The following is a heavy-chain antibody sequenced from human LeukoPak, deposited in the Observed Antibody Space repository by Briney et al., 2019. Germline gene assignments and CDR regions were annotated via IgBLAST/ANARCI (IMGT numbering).Heavy chain of an antibody. CDR1: GFTFSACE. Sequence: GGSLRLSCAISGFTFSACELTWVRQAPGKGLEWVSTISGGGGSTYYADCVKGRFTISRDNSKNTLYLQMNSLRAEDTAVYYCAKILRSGSGWPFDYWGQGTLVTVSS. CDR3: AKILRSGSGWPFDY. D-gene: IGHD6-19*01. J-gene: IGHJ4*02. CDR2: ISGGGGST. V-gene: IGHV3-23*01.